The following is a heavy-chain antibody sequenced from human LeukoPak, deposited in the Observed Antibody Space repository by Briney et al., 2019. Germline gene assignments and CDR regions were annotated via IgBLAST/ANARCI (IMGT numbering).Heavy chain of an antibody. Sequence: GGSLRLSCAASGFTFSSYAMSWVRQAPGKGLEWVSALSDSGGSTYYADSVKGRFTISRDNSKNTLYLQMNSLRAEDTAVYYCARDLFGRFLEWLSGYWGQGTLVTVSS. D-gene: IGHD3-3*01. CDR3: ARDLFGRFLEWLSGY. V-gene: IGHV3-23*01. J-gene: IGHJ4*02. CDR1: GFTFSSYA. CDR2: LSDSGGST.